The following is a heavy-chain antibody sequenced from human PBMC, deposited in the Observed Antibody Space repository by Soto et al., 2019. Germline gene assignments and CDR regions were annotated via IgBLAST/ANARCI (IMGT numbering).Heavy chain of an antibody. CDR2: IYWDDDK. Sequence: QITLKESGPTLVKPTQTLTLTCTLSGFSISTSGVGVGWIRQPPGKALEWLALIYWDDDKRYSPSLKSRLTSHKXPYXTXLVLTMTNMDPVDTATYYCAHRLAGYGTSHYYGMDVWGQGTTVIVSS. D-gene: IGHD3-16*01. V-gene: IGHV2-5*02. CDR3: AHRLAGYGTSHYYGMDV. J-gene: IGHJ6*02. CDR1: GFSISTSGVG.